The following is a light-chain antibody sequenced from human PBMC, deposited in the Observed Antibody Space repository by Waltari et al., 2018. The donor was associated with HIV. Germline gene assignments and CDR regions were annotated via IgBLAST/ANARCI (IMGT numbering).Light chain of an antibody. CDR2: DVS. CDR3: CSYAGSSTVV. Sequence: QSALTQPASVSGSPGQSVTISCTGTSSDVGGYDFVSWFQQYPDKAPKLLIYDVSKRPSGVSNRFSGSKSGNTASLTVSALQADDEGDYYCCSYAGSSTVVFGGGTKVTVL. V-gene: IGLV2-23*02. J-gene: IGLJ2*01. CDR1: SSDVGGYDF.